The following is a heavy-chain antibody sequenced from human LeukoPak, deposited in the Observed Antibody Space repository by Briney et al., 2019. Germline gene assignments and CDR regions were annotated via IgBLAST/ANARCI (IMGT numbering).Heavy chain of an antibody. D-gene: IGHD3-10*01. CDR1: GFTFSRYG. J-gene: IGHJ3*02. Sequence: GGSLRLSCAASGFTFSRYGMHWVRQAPGKGLEWVAVIWSDGSKKYYADSVNGRFTISRDNSKNTLYLRVNSLRAEDTAVYYCARDDDYYGSGYYAFDIWGQGTMVTVSS. CDR2: IWSDGSKK. CDR3: ARDDDYYGSGYYAFDI. V-gene: IGHV3-33*01.